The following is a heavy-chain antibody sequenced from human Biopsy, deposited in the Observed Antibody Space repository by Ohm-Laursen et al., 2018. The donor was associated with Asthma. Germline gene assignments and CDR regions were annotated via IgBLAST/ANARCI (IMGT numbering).Heavy chain of an antibody. CDR1: GYNFISFA. CDR3: ARTYYDFLTGQVKDVFGV. Sequence: ASVKVSRKASGYNFISFAIHWVRQAPGQRLEWMGWVNTGNGDTKYSQKFQGRVTITRDTSASTAYMELRSLRSEGTATYYCARTYYDFLTGQVKDVFGVWGQGTMVTVSS. J-gene: IGHJ3*01. V-gene: IGHV1-3*04. D-gene: IGHD3-9*01. CDR2: VNTGNGDT.